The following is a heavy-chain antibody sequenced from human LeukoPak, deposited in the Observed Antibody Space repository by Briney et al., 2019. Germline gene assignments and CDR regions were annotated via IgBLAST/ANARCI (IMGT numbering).Heavy chain of an antibody. J-gene: IGHJ4*02. D-gene: IGHD1-26*01. V-gene: IGHV3-74*01. Sequence: GRSLTLSCPPSGSSLSSDWIHWVRQVPREWLVWVSRINSDGSSTAYADSVKGRFTISRDNVKNTLYLQMNSLRVEDTAVYYCGRALGSPLDYWGQGTLVTVSS. CDR2: INSDGSST. CDR3: GRALGSPLDY. CDR1: GSSLSSDW.